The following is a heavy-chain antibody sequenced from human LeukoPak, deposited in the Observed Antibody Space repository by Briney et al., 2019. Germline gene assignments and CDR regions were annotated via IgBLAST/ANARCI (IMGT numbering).Heavy chain of an antibody. D-gene: IGHD6-6*01. J-gene: IGHJ6*02. V-gene: IGHV4-61*01. CDR1: GGSVSSGSYY. Sequence: ASETLSLTCTVSGGSVSSGSYYWSWIRQPPGKGLEWIGYIYYSWTTNYNPSLKNRVTISVDTSKNQFSLKLSSVTAADTAVYYCARRGAARPGGSYAMDVWGQGTTVTVPS. CDR2: IYYSWTT. CDR3: ARRGAARPGGSYAMDV.